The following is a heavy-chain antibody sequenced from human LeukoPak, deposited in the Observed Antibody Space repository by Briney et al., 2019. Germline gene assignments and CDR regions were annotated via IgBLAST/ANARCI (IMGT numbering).Heavy chain of an antibody. CDR1: GFTFSSYG. J-gene: IGHJ4*02. Sequence: GGSLRLSCVASGFTFSSYGMHWVRQAPGKGLEWVAVISYDGGNKYYADSVKGRFTISRDNSKNTLYLQMNSLRAEDTAVYYCATYGVVTRDYYFDYWGQGTLVTVSS. D-gene: IGHD3-3*01. V-gene: IGHV3-30*03. CDR3: ATYGVVTRDYYFDY. CDR2: ISYDGGNK.